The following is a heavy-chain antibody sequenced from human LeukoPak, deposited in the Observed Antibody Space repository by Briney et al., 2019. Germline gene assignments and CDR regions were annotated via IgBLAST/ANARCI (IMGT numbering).Heavy chain of an antibody. J-gene: IGHJ4*02. CDR1: GFTFSSHG. Sequence: PGRSLRLSCTASGFTFSSHGMHWVRQAPGKGLEWVAVIWYDGSNKYYADSVKGRFTISRDNSKNTLYLQMNRLRAEDTAVSYCARALYDYWSGYYFLDSRGQGALVTVSS. V-gene: IGHV3-33*01. D-gene: IGHD3-3*01. CDR2: IWYDGSNK. CDR3: ARALYDYWSGYYFLDS.